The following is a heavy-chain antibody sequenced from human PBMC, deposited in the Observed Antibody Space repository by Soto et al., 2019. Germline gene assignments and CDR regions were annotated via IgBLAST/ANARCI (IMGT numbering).Heavy chain of an antibody. Sequence: QVQLQESGPGLVKPSQTLSLTCTVSGGSISSGDYYWSWIRQPPGKGLEWIGYIYYSGSTYYNPSLKSRVTISVDTSKNQFSLKLSSVTAADTAVYYCARARVGATYYYGMDVWGQGTTVTVSS. CDR2: IYYSGST. V-gene: IGHV4-30-4*01. CDR1: GGSISSGDYY. CDR3: ARARVGATYYYGMDV. J-gene: IGHJ6*02. D-gene: IGHD1-26*01.